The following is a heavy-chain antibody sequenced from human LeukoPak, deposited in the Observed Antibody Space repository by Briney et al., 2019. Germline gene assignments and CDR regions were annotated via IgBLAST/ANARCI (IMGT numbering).Heavy chain of an antibody. CDR1: GVTFSSHS. CDR3: ASGSFMDV. V-gene: IGHV3-74*01. D-gene: IGHD6-13*01. Sequence: GGSLRLSCAASGVTFSSHSMHWVRQAPGKGLVWVSGISNDGTSTTYADSVKGRFTISRDNAKNTLYLQMHSLRAEDTAVYYCASGSFMDVWGQGTTVIVSS. J-gene: IGHJ6*02. CDR2: ISNDGTST.